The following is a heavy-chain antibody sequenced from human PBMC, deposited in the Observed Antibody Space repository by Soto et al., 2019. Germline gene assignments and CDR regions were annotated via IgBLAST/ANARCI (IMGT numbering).Heavy chain of an antibody. CDR2: INHSGST. J-gene: IGHJ4*02. CDR3: ARIKSHDYVWGSYRPFEY. CDR1: GGSFSTYY. Sequence: SETLSLTCAVYGGSFSTYYWTWIRQPPGKGLEWIGEINHSGSTNYDSSLKSRATISADTSKNQFSLKLSSVTAADTAVYYCARIKSHDYVWGSYRPFEYWGQGILVTVSS. V-gene: IGHV4-34*01. D-gene: IGHD3-16*02.